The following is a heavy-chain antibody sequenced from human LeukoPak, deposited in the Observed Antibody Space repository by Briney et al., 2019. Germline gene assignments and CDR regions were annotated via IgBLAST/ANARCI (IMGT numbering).Heavy chain of an antibody. CDR3: ARERQNKDFWSGGDY. J-gene: IGHJ4*02. V-gene: IGHV3-30-3*01. CDR1: GFTFSSYA. CDR2: ISYDGSNK. Sequence: GRSLRLSCAASGFTFSSYAMHWVRQAPGKGLEWVAVISYDGSNKYYADSVKGRFTISRDNSKNSLYLQMNTLRPEDTAVYYCARERQNKDFWSGGDYWGQGTLVTVSS. D-gene: IGHD3-3*01.